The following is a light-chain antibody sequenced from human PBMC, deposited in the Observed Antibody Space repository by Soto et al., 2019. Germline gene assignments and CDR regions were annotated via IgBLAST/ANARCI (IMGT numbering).Light chain of an antibody. J-gene: IGLJ1*01. Sequence: QSVLPQTPSASGSPGQSVTISCTGSSDDIGGYDYVSWYQHHPGRTPKLIIYEVNKRPSGVPDRFSGSKSGNTASLTVSGLQAEDGADHYCSSYAVKKNFVVFGSGIKVIVL. CDR2: EVN. CDR3: SSYAVKKNFVV. V-gene: IGLV2-8*01. CDR1: SDDIGGYDY.